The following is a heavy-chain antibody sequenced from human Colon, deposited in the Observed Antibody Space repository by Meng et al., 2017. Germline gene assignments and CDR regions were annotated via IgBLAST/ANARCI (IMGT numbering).Heavy chain of an antibody. D-gene: IGHD3-22*01. CDR3: ARGAYYYDTSGYAFDI. CDR1: GFVFSSYA. Sequence: GESLKISCAASGFVFSSYAIHWVRQVPGKGLEWVAMISSDGSDKFYADSVKGRFSISRHSSNNSLDLQMNSLRVEDTAVYYCARGAYYYDTSGYAFDIWGPGTMVTVSS. J-gene: IGHJ3*02. CDR2: ISSDGSDK. V-gene: IGHV3-30*04.